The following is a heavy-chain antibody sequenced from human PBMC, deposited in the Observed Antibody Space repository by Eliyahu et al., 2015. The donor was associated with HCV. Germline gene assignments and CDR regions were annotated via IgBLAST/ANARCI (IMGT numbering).Heavy chain of an antibody. CDR3: VRYRSSLCYVGLYYYMDV. V-gene: IGHV3-21*02. CDR2: FNSLGTYI. J-gene: IGHJ6*03. CDR1: GFSLSDYS. Sequence: DVQLVESGGGLVKPGESLRLSCVASGFSLSDYSLAWVRQAPGKGLEWGSAFNSLGTYITYADSVKGRFTISRDNAKNSLYLQMDSLRAEDTAVYFCVRYRSSLCYVGLYYYMDVWGTGTTVTVSS. D-gene: IGHD2-2*01.